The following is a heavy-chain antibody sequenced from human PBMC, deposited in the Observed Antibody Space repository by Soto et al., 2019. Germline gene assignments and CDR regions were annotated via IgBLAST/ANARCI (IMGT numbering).Heavy chain of an antibody. CDR2: ISGSGGST. CDR1: GFTFSSYA. V-gene: IGHV3-23*01. D-gene: IGHD3-10*01. J-gene: IGHJ6*03. CDR3: AKQKEGRCYGLGSGPFYYYYIDL. Sequence: EVQLLESGGGLVQPGGSLRLSCAASGFTFSSYAMSWVRQAPGKGLEWVSAISGSGGSTYYADSVKGRFTISRDNSKNTLDLQMNSRGGEDTAVYYCAKQKEGRCYGLGSGPFYYYYIDLWGKGTTVTVFS.